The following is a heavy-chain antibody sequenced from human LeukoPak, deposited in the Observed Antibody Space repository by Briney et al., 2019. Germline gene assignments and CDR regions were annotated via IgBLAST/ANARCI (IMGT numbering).Heavy chain of an antibody. CDR3: AKYTSGTSYRGLDQ. D-gene: IGHD3-10*01. CDR2: IIGSAANT. J-gene: IGHJ4*01. CDR1: GLTVSSYA. V-gene: IGHV3-23*01. Sequence: PGGSLRLPCGASGLTVSSYAMSWVRQAPGKGLEWVSTIIGSAANTYYADSVKGRFTISRDDSKNTVYLQMNSLRAEDTAVYSCAKYTSGTSYRGLDQWGHGTLVTVSS.